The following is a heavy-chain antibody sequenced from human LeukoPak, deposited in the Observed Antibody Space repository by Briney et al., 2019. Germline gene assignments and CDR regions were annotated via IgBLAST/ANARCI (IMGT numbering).Heavy chain of an antibody. V-gene: IGHV4-61*02. CDR3: ARGPYSYDSSGAFDI. D-gene: IGHD3-22*01. CDR1: GDSVSSGDYY. J-gene: IGHJ3*02. CDR2: ISSSGST. Sequence: PSETLSLTCTVSGDSVSSGDYYWSWIRQPAGKGLEWIGRISSSGSTNYNPSLKSRVTISVDTSKNQFSLKLSSVTAADTAVYFCARGPYSYDSSGAFDIWGQGTMVTVSS.